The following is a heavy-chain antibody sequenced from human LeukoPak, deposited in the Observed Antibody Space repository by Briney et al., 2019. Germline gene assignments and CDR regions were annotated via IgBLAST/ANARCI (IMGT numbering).Heavy chain of an antibody. Sequence: XVSVIWYDGSNKYYADSGKGRLTISRDNSKNTLYLQMNSLRAEDTAVYYCARDPKYSRAFDYWGQGTPVTVSS. CDR3: ARDPKYSRAFDY. CDR2: IWYDGSNK. D-gene: IGHD6-6*01. V-gene: IGHV3-33*01. J-gene: IGHJ4*02.